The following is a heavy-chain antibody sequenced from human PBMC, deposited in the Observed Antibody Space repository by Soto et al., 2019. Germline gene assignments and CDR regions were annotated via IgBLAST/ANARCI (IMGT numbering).Heavy chain of an antibody. Sequence: SETLSLTCTVSGGSISSGGYYWSWIRQHPGKGLEWIGYIYYSGSTYYNPPLKSRVTISVDTSKNQFSLKLSSVTAADTAVYYCASLGIAARAYYYGMDVWGQGTTVTVSS. CDR3: ASLGIAARAYYYGMDV. V-gene: IGHV4-31*03. CDR2: IYYSGST. J-gene: IGHJ6*02. D-gene: IGHD6-6*01. CDR1: GGSISSGGYY.